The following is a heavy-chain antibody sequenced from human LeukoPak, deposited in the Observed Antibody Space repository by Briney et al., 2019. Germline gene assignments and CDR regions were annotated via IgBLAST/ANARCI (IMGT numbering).Heavy chain of an antibody. CDR1: GYTFTGYY. D-gene: IGHD3-3*01. CDR2: INPNSGGT. CDR3: ARGSSLRFLEWLSDYGMDV. J-gene: IGHJ6*02. Sequence: ASVKVSCKASGYTFTGYYMHWVRQAPGQGLEWMRWINPNSGGTNYAQKFQGWVTMTRDTSISTAYMELSRLRSDDTAVYYCARGSSLRFLEWLSDYGMDVWGQGTTVTVSS. V-gene: IGHV1-2*04.